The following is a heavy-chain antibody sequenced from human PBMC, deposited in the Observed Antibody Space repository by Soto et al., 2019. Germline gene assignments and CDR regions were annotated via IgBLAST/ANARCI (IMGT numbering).Heavy chain of an antibody. D-gene: IGHD2-15*01. Sequence: SETLSLTCSVSGVSITSYYWSWIRQSAGGGLEWMGRINTDGLSTYSPSFKSRLTMSLDTSKNQVSLRLISVTAADTAVYFCARVPVEVAATEDYYGLDVWGQGTTVTVSS. CDR1: GVSITSYY. CDR2: INTDGLS. V-gene: IGHV4-4*07. J-gene: IGHJ6*02. CDR3: ARVPVEVAATEDYYGLDV.